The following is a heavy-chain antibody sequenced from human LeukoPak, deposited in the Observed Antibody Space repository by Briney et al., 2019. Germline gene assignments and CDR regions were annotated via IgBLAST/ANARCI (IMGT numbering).Heavy chain of an antibody. CDR1: GGSISSYY. CDR2: IYYSGST. D-gene: IGHD4-23*01. Sequence: SETLSLTCTVSGGSISSYYWSWIRQPPGKGLEWNGYIYYSGSTNYNPSLKSRVTISVDTSKNQFSLKLSSVTAADTAVYYCARHAYGGNNFWFDPWGQGTLVTVSS. V-gene: IGHV4-59*08. CDR3: ARHAYGGNNFWFDP. J-gene: IGHJ5*02.